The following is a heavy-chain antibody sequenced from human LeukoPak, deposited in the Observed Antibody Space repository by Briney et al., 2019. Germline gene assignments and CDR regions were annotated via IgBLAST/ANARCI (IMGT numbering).Heavy chain of an antibody. V-gene: IGHV1-69*06. Sequence: GASVKVSCKASGYTFTGYYMHWVRQAPGQGLEWMGGIIPIFGTANYAQKFQGRVTITADKSTSTAYMELSSLRSEDTAVYYCARDQNGDYAGWYFDLWGRGTLVTVSS. CDR2: IIPIFGTA. J-gene: IGHJ2*01. CDR3: ARDQNGDYAGWYFDL. CDR1: GYTFTGYY. D-gene: IGHD4-17*01.